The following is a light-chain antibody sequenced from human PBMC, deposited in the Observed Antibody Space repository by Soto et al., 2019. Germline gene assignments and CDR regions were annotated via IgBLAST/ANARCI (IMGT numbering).Light chain of an antibody. CDR3: QQLNSYPWT. Sequence: PLTQSPSSLSASVGDRVTITCRASQAISSYLAWYQQKPGKAPKLLISAASTLQSGVPSRFSGSGSGTDFTLTISSLQPEDFATYYCQQLNSYPWTFGQGTKVEIK. V-gene: IGKV1-9*01. CDR2: AAS. J-gene: IGKJ1*01. CDR1: QAISSY.